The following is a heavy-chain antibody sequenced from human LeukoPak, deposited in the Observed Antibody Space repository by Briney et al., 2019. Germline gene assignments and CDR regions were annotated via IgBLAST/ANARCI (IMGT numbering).Heavy chain of an antibody. D-gene: IGHD4-17*01. CDR3: ARGSSNDYGDYEVGFDP. J-gene: IGHJ5*02. CDR2: IYHSGST. CDR1: GYSISSGYY. V-gene: IGHV4-38-2*02. Sequence: SETLSLTCTVSGYSISSGYYWGWIRQPPGKGLEWIGSIYHSGSTYYNPSLKSRVTISVDTSKNQFSLKLSSVTAADTAVYYCARGSSNDYGDYEVGFDPWGQGTLVTVSS.